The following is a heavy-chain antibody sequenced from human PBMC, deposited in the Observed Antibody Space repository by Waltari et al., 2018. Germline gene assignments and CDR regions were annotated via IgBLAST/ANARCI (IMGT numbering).Heavy chain of an antibody. J-gene: IGHJ4*02. CDR1: GFTFSSYS. CDR3: ARGSGTRYFDY. CDR2: ISSSSSYI. V-gene: IGHV3-21*01. Sequence: EVQLVESGGGLVKPGGSLRLSCAASGFTFSSYSMNWVRQAPGKGLGWVSSISSSSSYIYYADSVKGRFTISRDNAKNSLYLQMNSLRAEDTAVYYCARGSGTRYFDYWGQGTLVTVSS.